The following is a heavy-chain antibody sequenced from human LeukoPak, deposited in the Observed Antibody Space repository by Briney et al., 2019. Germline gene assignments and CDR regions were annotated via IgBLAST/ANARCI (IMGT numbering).Heavy chain of an antibody. Sequence: SETLSLTCIVRGDSISSYYWSWIRQRPGKGLEWIGHFYNSGSTNYNPSLKSRVAISVDTSKNQFSLKLSSVTAADTAVYLCARANSGYDPFDYWGQGTLVTLSS. D-gene: IGHD5-12*01. CDR1: GDSISSYY. CDR2: FYNSGST. J-gene: IGHJ4*02. V-gene: IGHV4-59*01. CDR3: ARANSGYDPFDY.